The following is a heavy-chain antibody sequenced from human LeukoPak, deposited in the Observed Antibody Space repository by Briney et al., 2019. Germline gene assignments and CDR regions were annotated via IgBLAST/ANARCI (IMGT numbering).Heavy chain of an antibody. J-gene: IGHJ4*02. CDR2: ISSSGSTI. CDR3: ARQDIVVVPAATGVDY. CDR1: GFTFSDYY. V-gene: IGHV3-11*01. D-gene: IGHD2-2*01. Sequence: GGSLRLSCAACGFTFSDYYMSWIRQAPGKGLEWVSYISSSGSTIYYADSVKGRFTISRDNAKNSLYLRMNSLRAEDTAVYYCARQDIVVVPAATGVDYWGQGTLVTVSS.